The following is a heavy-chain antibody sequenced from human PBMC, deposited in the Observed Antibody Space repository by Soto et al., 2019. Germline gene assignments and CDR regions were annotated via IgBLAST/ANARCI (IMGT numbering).Heavy chain of an antibody. CDR3: GKDYPPCSDDSCGI. CDR2: ISSSVDST. Sequence: EVQLLESGGGLVQPGGSLRVSCAASGFTFSSYAMSWVRQALGKGLEWVSVISSSVDSTHYADSVKGRFTSSRHNSKNTLYLQMNIISDEETAVYYWGKDYPPCSDDSCGIWCQVIHVTVSS. D-gene: IGHD2-15*01. V-gene: IGHV3-23*01. CDR1: GFTFSSYA. J-gene: IGHJ1*01.